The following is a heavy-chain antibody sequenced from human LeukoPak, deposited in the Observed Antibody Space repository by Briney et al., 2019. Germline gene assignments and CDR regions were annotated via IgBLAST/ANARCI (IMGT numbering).Heavy chain of an antibody. CDR2: ISTYNGNT. V-gene: IGHV1-18*01. Sequence: ASVKVCCKASGYIFTNYDITWVRQAPGQGLEWMGWISTYNGNTDYGEKFQDRVTMTTDTSTSTAYMDLRSLRSDDTTVYYCARDNNGGNYREARFDYWGQGALVTVSS. J-gene: IGHJ4*02. CDR3: ARDNNGGNYREARFDY. D-gene: IGHD4/OR15-4a*01. CDR1: GYIFTNYD.